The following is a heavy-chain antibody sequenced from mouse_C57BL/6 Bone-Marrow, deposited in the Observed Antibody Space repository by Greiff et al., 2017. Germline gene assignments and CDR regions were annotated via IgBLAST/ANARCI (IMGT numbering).Heavy chain of an antibody. J-gene: IGHJ3*01. CDR2: IYPGDGDT. V-gene: IGHV1-80*01. CDR3: AREDYGGSSWFAY. D-gene: IGHD2-4*01. CDR1: GYAFSSYW. Sequence: VQLQQSGAELVKPGASVKISCKASGYAFSSYWMNWVKQRPGKGLEWIGQIYPGDGDTNYNGKFKGKATLTADKSSSTAYMQLSSLTSEDSAVYFCAREDYGGSSWFAYWGQGTLVTVSA.